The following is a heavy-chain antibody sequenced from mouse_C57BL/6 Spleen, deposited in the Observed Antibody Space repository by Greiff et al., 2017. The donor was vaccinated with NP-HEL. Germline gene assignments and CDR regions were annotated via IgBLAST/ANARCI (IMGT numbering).Heavy chain of an antibody. J-gene: IGHJ4*01. Sequence: VQLQQPGAELVRPGSSVKLSCKASGYTFTSYWMHWVKQRPIQGLEWIGNIDPSDSETHYNQKFKDKATLTVDKSSSTAYMQLSSLTSEDSAVYYCARTTVVAYYAMDYWGQGTSVTVSS. V-gene: IGHV1-52*01. D-gene: IGHD1-1*01. CDR2: IDPSDSET. CDR3: ARTTVVAYYAMDY. CDR1: GYTFTSYW.